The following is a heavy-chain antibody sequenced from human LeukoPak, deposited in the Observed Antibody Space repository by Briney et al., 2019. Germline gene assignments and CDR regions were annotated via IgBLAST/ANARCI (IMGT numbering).Heavy chain of an antibody. CDR3: ARDLEMGKHFDH. Sequence: PGGSLRLSCAASGFTFDDYAMHWVRQAPGKGLEWVSYINTIGTTIYYADSLKGRFTISRDNAKNSLSLQMDSLRAEDTALYYCARDLEMGKHFDHWGQGAPVTVSS. CDR2: INTIGTTI. V-gene: IGHV3-48*03. CDR1: GFTFDDYA. D-gene: IGHD5-24*01. J-gene: IGHJ4*02.